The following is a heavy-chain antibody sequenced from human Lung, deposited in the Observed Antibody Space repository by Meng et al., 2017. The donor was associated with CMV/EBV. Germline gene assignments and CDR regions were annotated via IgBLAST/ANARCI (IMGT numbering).Heavy chain of an antibody. CDR3: ARVLLYSSSWYVGLEFDY. V-gene: IGHV1-2*02. CDR2: INPNSGGT. Sequence: ASVXVSCKASGYTFTSYYINWVRQAPGQGLEWMGWINPNSGGTNYAQKFQGRVTMTGDTSISTAYMELSRLRSDDTAVYYCARVLLYSSSWYVGLEFDYWXQGTXVTVSS. D-gene: IGHD6-13*01. J-gene: IGHJ4*02. CDR1: GYTFTSYY.